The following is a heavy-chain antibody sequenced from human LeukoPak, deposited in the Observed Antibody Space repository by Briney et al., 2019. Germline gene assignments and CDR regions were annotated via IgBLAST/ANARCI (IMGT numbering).Heavy chain of an antibody. J-gene: IGHJ4*02. V-gene: IGHV3-11*01. CDR2: ISTSASSI. CDR3: AKRDLYSSGWYDLDY. D-gene: IGHD6-19*01. CDR1: GFTFSDYY. Sequence: PGGSLRLSCGASGFTFSDYYMSWIRQTPGKGLEWLAYISTSASSIDYADSVKGRFTISRDNSKNTLYLQMNSLRAEDTAVYYCAKRDLYSSGWYDLDYWGQGTLVTVSS.